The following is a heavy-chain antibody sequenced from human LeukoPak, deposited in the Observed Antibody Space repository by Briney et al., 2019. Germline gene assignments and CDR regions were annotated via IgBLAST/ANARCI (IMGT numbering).Heavy chain of an antibody. Sequence: GASVKVSCKASGGTFSSYAISWVRQAPGQGLEWMGGIIPIFGTANYAQKFQGRVTITADESTSTAYMELSSLRSEDTAVYYCARSHEQGPYDAFDIWGQGTMVTVSS. J-gene: IGHJ3*02. CDR2: IIPIFGTA. V-gene: IGHV1-69*01. D-gene: IGHD6-13*01. CDR3: ARSHEQGPYDAFDI. CDR1: GGTFSSYA.